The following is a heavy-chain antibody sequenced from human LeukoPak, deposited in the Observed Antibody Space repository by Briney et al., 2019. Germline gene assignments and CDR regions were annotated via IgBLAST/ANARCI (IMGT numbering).Heavy chain of an antibody. Sequence: GGSLRLSCAASGFTFSSYAMSWVRQAPGKGLEWVSAISGSGGSTYYADFVKGRFTISSANSKNSLYMLMTSLRAEATVLYYGAAGYYDFLSRYYRCDYGGQGTLVTVSS. CDR1: GFTFSSYA. CDR2: ISGSGGST. CDR3: AAGYYDFLSRYYRCDY. V-gene: IGHV3-23*01. J-gene: IGHJ4*02. D-gene: IGHD3-3*01.